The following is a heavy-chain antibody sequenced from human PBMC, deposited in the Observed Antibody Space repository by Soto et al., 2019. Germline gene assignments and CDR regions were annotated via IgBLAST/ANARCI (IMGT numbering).Heavy chain of an antibody. CDR1: GGSISSGDYY. D-gene: IGHD2-15*01. V-gene: IGHV4-30-4*01. CDR2: IYYSGST. J-gene: IGHJ4*02. Sequence: SETLSLTCTVSGGSISSGDYYWSWIRQPPGKGLEWIGYIYYSGSTYYNPSLKSRVTISVDTSKNQFSLKLSSVTAADTAVYYCARAQNPLVVVHSGAIDYWGQGTLVTVSS. CDR3: ARAQNPLVVVHSGAIDY.